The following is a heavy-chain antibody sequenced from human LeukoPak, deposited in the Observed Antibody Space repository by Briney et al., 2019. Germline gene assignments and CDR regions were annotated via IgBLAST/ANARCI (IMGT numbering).Heavy chain of an antibody. D-gene: IGHD5-24*01. CDR3: ASQRWLQYNYFDY. CDR1: GFTFSSYS. Sequence: AGGSLRLSCAASGFTFSSYSMNWVRQAPGKGLEWVSSISSSSSYIYYADSVKGRFTISRDNAKNSLYLQMNSLRAEDTAVYYCASQRWLQYNYFDYWGQGTLVTVSS. V-gene: IGHV3-21*01. CDR2: ISSSSSYI. J-gene: IGHJ4*02.